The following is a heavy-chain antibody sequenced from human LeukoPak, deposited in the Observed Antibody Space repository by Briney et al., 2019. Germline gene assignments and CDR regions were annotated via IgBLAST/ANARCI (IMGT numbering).Heavy chain of an antibody. CDR1: GGTFSSYA. CDR3: ARDRXSYYYDSSXYPGSGXFDY. CDR2: IIPIFGTA. Sequence: SVKVSCKASGGTFSSYAISWVRQAPGQGLEWMGGIIPIFGTANYAQKFQGRVTITTDESTSTAYMELSSLRSEDTAVYYCARDRXSYYYDSSXYPGSGXFDYWGQXTLVTVSS. J-gene: IGHJ4*02. V-gene: IGHV1-69*05. D-gene: IGHD3-22*01.